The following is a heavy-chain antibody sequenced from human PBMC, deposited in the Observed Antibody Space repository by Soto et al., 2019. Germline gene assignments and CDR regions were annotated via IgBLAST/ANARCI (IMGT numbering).Heavy chain of an antibody. CDR2: ISTYNGDT. CDR3: ASEGVAHHYYYGMDV. V-gene: IGHV1-18*01. J-gene: IGHJ6*02. CDR1: GYTFTRSG. D-gene: IGHD2-21*01. Sequence: ASVKVSCKASGYTFTRSGISWVRQAPGQGLEWMGWISTYNGDTNYAQTFQGRVTMTTDTSTSTVYTELRSLRSDDTAVYYCASEGVAHHYYYGMDVWGQGNPVTVSS.